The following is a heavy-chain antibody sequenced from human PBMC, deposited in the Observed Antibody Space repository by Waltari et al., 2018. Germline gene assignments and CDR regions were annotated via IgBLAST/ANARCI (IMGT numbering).Heavy chain of an antibody. CDR3: AKASSRSLAATGGFSLDY. Sequence: EVQLVDSGGGLVQPGRSLRLSGAASELTCDDDDMHWVLRAPGKGLEWVSGITWNSGGIGGVGYADSVMGRCTISRDNAKNALYLQMNSLRPEDTALYYCAKASSRSLAATGGFSLDYWGQGTLVTVSS. D-gene: IGHD2-15*01. V-gene: IGHV3-9*01. J-gene: IGHJ4*02. CDR2: ITWNSGGIGGV. CDR1: ELTCDDDD.